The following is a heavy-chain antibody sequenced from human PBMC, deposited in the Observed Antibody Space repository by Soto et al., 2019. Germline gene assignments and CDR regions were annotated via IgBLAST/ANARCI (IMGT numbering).Heavy chain of an antibody. V-gene: IGHV3-23*01. CDR2: ISGSGGST. CDR3: AKAPVVVVAATQDYYYYGMDV. J-gene: IGHJ6*02. Sequence: GGSLRLSCAASGFTFSSYAMSWVRQAPGKGLEWVSAISGSGGSTYYADSVKGRFTISRDNSKNTLYLQMNSLRAEDTAVYYCAKAPVVVVAATQDYYYYGMDVWGQGTTVTVSS. CDR1: GFTFSSYA. D-gene: IGHD2-15*01.